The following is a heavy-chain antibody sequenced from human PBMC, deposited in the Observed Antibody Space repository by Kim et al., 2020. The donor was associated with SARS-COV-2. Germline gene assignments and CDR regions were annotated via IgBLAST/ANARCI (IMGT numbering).Heavy chain of an antibody. J-gene: IGHJ4*02. CDR1: GFTFNYYS. Sequence: GGSLRLSCVASGFTFNYYSMGWVRQAPGKGLEWVSAITDSGDTTYHADSVKGRFTLSRDNSKNTIYLQMNSLRAEDTAIYYCAKDSRRFSGWYYFDYWGQGTLVTVSS. D-gene: IGHD6-19*01. CDR2: ITDSGDTT. CDR3: AKDSRRFSGWYYFDY. V-gene: IGHV3-23*01.